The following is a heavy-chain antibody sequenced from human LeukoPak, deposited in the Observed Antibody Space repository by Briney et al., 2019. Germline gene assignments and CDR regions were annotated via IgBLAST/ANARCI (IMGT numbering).Heavy chain of an antibody. J-gene: IGHJ4*02. V-gene: IGHV1-2*02. CDR2: IDPNSGDT. Sequence: PGASVKVSCKASGYTFTDYYFQLVRQAPGQGLEWMGWIDPNSGDTNYAQKFQGRVTMTRDTSISTAYMELTGLRSDDTTIYYCTRSQIRLGFFDYWGQGTLVTVSS. CDR3: TRSQIRLGFFDY. D-gene: IGHD5-12*01. CDR1: GYTFTDYY.